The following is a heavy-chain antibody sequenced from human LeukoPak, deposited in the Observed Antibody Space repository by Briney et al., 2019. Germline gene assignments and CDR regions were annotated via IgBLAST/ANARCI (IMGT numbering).Heavy chain of an antibody. J-gene: IGHJ5*02. V-gene: IGHV4-59*01. CDR3: ARVVVVITTSQLFNWFDP. CDR2: IYYSGST. CDR1: GGSISSYY. Sequence: PSETLSLTCTVSGGSISSYYWSWIRQPPGKGLEWIGYIYYSGSTTYNPSLKSRVTISVDTSKNQFSLKLSSVTAADTAVYYCARVVVVITTSQLFNWFDPWGQGTLVTVSS. D-gene: IGHD3-22*01.